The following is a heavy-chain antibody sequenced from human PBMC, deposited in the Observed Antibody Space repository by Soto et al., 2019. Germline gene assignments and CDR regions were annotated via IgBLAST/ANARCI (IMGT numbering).Heavy chain of an antibody. CDR1: AFTFSTYA. Sequence: PGGSLRLSCAASAFTFSTYAMSWVRQAPGKGLEWVSVISGSGGYTYYADSVKGRFTISRDNSKNTLYLQMRSLRAEDTAVYYCAKETASATGRYYYGMDVWGQGTTVTVSS. V-gene: IGHV3-23*01. J-gene: IGHJ6*02. CDR3: AKETASATGRYYYGMDV. D-gene: IGHD1-26*01. CDR2: ISGSGGYT.